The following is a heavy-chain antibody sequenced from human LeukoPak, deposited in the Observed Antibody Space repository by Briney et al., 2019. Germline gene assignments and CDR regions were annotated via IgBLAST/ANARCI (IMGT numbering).Heavy chain of an antibody. D-gene: IGHD3-22*01. V-gene: IGHV1-18*01. J-gene: IGHJ4*02. Sequence: ASVKVSCKASGYTFTSYGISWVRQAPGQGLEWMGWISAYNGNTNYAQKLQGRVTMTTDTSTSTAYMELRSLRSDDTAVYYCAXXXXXSXYDSSGYYYGYWGQGTLVTVSS. CDR1: GYTFTSYG. CDR2: ISAYNGNT. CDR3: AXXXXXSXYDSSGYYYGY.